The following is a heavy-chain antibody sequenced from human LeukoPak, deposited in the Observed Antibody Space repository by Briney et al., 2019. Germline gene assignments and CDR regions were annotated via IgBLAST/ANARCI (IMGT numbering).Heavy chain of an antibody. D-gene: IGHD2-2*02. CDR3: TRVGYCSSTSCYTQGGFDY. V-gene: IGHV3-49*03. Sequence: GGSLRLSCTASGFTFGDYAMSWFRQAPGKGLEWVGFIRSKAYGGTTEYAASVKGRSTISRDDSKSIAYLQMNSLKTEDTAVYYCTRVGYCSSTSCYTQGGFDYWGQGTLVTVSS. CDR2: IRSKAYGGTT. J-gene: IGHJ4*02. CDR1: GFTFGDYA.